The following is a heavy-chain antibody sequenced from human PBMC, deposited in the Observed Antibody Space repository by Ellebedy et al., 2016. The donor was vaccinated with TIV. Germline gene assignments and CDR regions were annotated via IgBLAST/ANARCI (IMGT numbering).Heavy chain of an antibody. V-gene: IGHV3-30*02. D-gene: IGHD3-16*01. CDR2: IRFDGSNE. Sequence: GESLKISCVASGFTFSTYGMHWVRQAPGKGLEWVTFIRFDGSNEYDADSVKGRFTVSRDNSQNTLYLQMNSLRAEEDTAVYYCAKVTGGPAFAMDVWGQGTTVTVSS. CDR3: AKVTGGPAFAMDV. J-gene: IGHJ6*02. CDR1: GFTFSTYG.